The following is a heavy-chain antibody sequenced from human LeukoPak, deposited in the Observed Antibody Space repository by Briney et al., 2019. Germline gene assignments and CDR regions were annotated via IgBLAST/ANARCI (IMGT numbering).Heavy chain of an antibody. D-gene: IGHD2-8*01. Sequence: PWRSLRLSCAGSGFSFSRYWMAWVRQAPGKGLEWVASINQDVSRIHYVDSVKGRFTISRDNAKSPLFLQMTSLRVEDTAVYYCARLKDDVTKFDYWGQGTLVTVSS. CDR3: ARLKDDVTKFDY. CDR2: INQDVSRI. V-gene: IGHV3-7*01. J-gene: IGHJ4*02. CDR1: GFSFSRYW.